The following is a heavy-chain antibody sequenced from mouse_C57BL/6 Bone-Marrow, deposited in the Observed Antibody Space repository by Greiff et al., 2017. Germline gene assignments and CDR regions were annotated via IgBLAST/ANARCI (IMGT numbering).Heavy chain of an antibody. V-gene: IGHV6-3*01. CDR3: APISLCNYNSIDY. CDR2: IRLKSDNYAT. Sequence: EVKLVESGGGLVQPGGSMKLSCVASGFTFSNYWMNWVRQSPEKGLEWVAQIRLKSDNYATHYAESVKGRFTISSDDSKRRVYLQMNNLRAEDTGIYYCAPISLCNYNSIDYWGQGTSVTVSS. J-gene: IGHJ4*01. D-gene: IGHD6-1*01. CDR1: GFTFSNYW.